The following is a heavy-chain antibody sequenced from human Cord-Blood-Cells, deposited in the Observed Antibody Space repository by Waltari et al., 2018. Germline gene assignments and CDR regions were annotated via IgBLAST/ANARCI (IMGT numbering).Heavy chain of an antibody. J-gene: IGHJ4*02. Sequence: QVQLVESGGGVVQPGRSLRLSCAASGFTFGSYAMPWVRQAPGKGLEWVAVISYDGSNKYYADSVKGRFTISRDNSKNTLYLQMNSLRAEDTAVYYCAREAAAANDYWGQGTLVTVSS. V-gene: IGHV3-30-3*01. D-gene: IGHD6-13*01. CDR1: GFTFGSYA. CDR3: AREAAAANDY. CDR2: ISYDGSNK.